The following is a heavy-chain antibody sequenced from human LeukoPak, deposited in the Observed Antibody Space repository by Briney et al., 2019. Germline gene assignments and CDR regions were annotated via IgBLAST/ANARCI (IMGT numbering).Heavy chain of an antibody. CDR2: INHSGST. CDR3: ARAPPPIQTNIAAAGGPAFDP. D-gene: IGHD6-13*01. V-gene: IGHV4-34*01. J-gene: IGHJ5*02. Sequence: PSETLSLTCAVYGGSFSGYYWSWIRQPPGKGLQWIGEINHSGSTNYNPSLKSRVTISVDTSKNQFSLKLSSVTAADTAVYYCARAPPPIQTNIAAAGGPAFDPWGQGTLVTVSS. CDR1: GGSFSGYY.